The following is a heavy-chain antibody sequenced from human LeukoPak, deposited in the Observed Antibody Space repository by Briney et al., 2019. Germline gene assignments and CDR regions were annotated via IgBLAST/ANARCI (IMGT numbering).Heavy chain of an antibody. Sequence: QSGGSLRLSCAASGFTFSSYEMNWVRQAPGKGLEWVSYISSSGSTIYYADSVKGRFAISRDNAKNSLYLQMNSLRAEDTAVYYCATSYGDATGPGRDYWGQGTLVTVSS. V-gene: IGHV3-48*03. J-gene: IGHJ4*02. D-gene: IGHD1-1*01. CDR2: ISSSGSTI. CDR3: ATSYGDATGPGRDY. CDR1: GFTFSSYE.